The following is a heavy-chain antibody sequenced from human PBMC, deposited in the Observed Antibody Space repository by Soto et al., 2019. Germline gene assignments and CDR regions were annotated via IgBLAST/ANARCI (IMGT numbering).Heavy chain of an antibody. CDR3: AAASSTSGGYYGMDV. CDR2: IVIGSGHT. V-gene: IGHV1-58*02. D-gene: IGHD2-2*01. Sequence: MQLVQSGPEVKKPGTSVKVSCKTSGFTFTSSAMQWVRQARGQRLEWIGWIVIGSGHTNYAQKFQERVTITRDMSTSTAYMELSSLRSEDTAVYYCAAASSTSGGYYGMDVWGQGTTVTVSS. J-gene: IGHJ6*02. CDR1: GFTFTSSA.